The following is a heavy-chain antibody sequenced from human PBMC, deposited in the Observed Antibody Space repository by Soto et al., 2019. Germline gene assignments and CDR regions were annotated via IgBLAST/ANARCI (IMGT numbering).Heavy chain of an antibody. CDR1: GGTFSSYT. V-gene: IGHV1-69*04. J-gene: IGHJ5*02. CDR3: ARDPPKHVDTTKWFDP. Sequence: ASVKVSCKASGGTFSSYTISWVRQAPGQGLEWMGRIIPILGIANYAQKFQGRVTITADKSTSTAYMELSSLRSEDTAVYYCARDPPKHVDTTKWFDPWGQGTLVTVSS. D-gene: IGHD5-18*01. CDR2: IIPILGIA.